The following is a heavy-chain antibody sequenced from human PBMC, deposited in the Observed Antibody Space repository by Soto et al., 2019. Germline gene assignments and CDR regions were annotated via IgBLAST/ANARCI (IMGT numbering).Heavy chain of an antibody. CDR1: GYTFTRYG. J-gene: IGHJ5*02. Sequence: QDQLVQSGGEVEKPGASVKVSCKASGYTFTRYGISWVRQAPGQGLEWMGWISADTGTRFYAQKFQGRVTMTTDMATTTAYMELGSLRSDNTAVYYCARTTVDTSMRSWLDPWGQGTQVTVSS. V-gene: IGHV1-18*01. D-gene: IGHD2-8*01. CDR2: ISADTGTR. CDR3: ARTTVDTSMRSWLDP.